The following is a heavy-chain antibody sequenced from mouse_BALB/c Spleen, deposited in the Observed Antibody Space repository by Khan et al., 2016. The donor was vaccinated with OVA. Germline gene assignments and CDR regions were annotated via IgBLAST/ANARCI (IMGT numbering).Heavy chain of an antibody. CDR2: INTYTGEP. Sequence: QIQLVQSGPELKKPGETVKISCKASGYTFTNYGMNWVLQSPGKALKWMGWINTYTGEPTYADDFKGRFAFSLETSASTAFLQINNLKNEDTATYFCERPPYFSYTLDYWGQGTSVTVSS. CDR1: GYTFTNYG. CDR3: ERPPYFSYTLDY. J-gene: IGHJ4*01. D-gene: IGHD2-10*01. V-gene: IGHV9-3-1*01.